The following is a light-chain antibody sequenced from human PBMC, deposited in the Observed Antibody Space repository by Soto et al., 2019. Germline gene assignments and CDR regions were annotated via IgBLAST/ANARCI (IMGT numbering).Light chain of an antibody. Sequence: DIQMTQSPSSLSASVGDRVTITCRASQNISGWLVWYQQKPEKAPKSLIFAASNLESGVPSRFSGSGSGTDFTLTIDGLQPEDFATYYCQLYTTLPLTFGGGTKVDIK. CDR3: QLYTTLPLT. CDR2: AAS. J-gene: IGKJ4*01. V-gene: IGKV1D-16*01. CDR1: QNISGW.